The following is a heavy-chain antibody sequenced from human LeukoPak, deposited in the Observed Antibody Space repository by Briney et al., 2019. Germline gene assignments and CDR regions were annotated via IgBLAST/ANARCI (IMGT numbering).Heavy chain of an antibody. CDR2: IYTSGST. D-gene: IGHD3-22*01. V-gene: IGHV4-61*02. J-gene: IGHJ5*02. CDR3: AREYHYDSFFDP. CDR1: GGSISSGSYY. Sequence: SQTLSLTCTVSGGSISSGSYYWSWIRQPAGKGLEWIGRIYTSGSTNYNPSLKSRVTISVDTSKNQFSLKLSSVTAADTAVYYCAREYHYDSFFDPWGQGTLVTVS.